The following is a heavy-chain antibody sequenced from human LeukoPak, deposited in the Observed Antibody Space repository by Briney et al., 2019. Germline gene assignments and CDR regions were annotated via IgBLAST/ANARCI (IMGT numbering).Heavy chain of an antibody. V-gene: IGHV4-59*01. Sequence: SETLSLTCTVSGGSISSYYWSWIRQPPGKGLEWIGYIYYSGSTNYNPSLKSRVTISVDTSKNQFSLKLSSVTAADTAVYYCAREDQLLDFFDYWGQGTLVTVSS. CDR2: IYYSGST. D-gene: IGHD2/OR15-2a*01. J-gene: IGHJ4*02. CDR1: GGSISSYY. CDR3: AREDQLLDFFDY.